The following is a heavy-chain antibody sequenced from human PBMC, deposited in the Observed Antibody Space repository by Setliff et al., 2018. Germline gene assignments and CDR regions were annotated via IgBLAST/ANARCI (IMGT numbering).Heavy chain of an antibody. CDR2: INPNKDVT. Sequence: ASVKVSCKASGYTFTGYFIHWLRQAPGQGLEWLGWINPNKDVTKYAQKFQDRILMTKDTSLNTVYMELRSLRSDDTALCYCARDGSAFFYEHWGQGSLVTVSS. V-gene: IGHV1-2*02. CDR1: GYTFTGYF. J-gene: IGHJ4*02. D-gene: IGHD1-26*01. CDR3: ARDGSAFFYEH.